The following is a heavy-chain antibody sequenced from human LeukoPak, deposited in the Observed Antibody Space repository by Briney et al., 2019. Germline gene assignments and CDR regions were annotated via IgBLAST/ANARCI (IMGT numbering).Heavy chain of an antibody. CDR2: ISYDGSNK. CDR3: AKDSRSSVFDP. J-gene: IGHJ5*02. D-gene: IGHD1-26*01. CDR1: GFTFSSYG. V-gene: IGHV3-30*18. Sequence: GGSLRLSCAASGFTFSSYGMHWVRQAPGKGLEWVAVISYDGSNKYYAGSVKGRFTISRDNSKNTLYLQMNSLRAEDTAVYYCAKDSRSSVFDPWGQGTLVTVSS.